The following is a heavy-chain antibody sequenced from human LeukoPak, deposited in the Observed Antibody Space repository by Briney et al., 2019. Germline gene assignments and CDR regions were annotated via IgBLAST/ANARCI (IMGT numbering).Heavy chain of an antibody. D-gene: IGHD6-13*01. CDR3: ARAEPGIAAAVNYYGMDV. V-gene: IGHV3-48*01. CDR2: ISSSSSTI. CDR1: GFTFSSYS. Sequence: GGSLRLSCAACGFTFSSYSMNWVRQAPGKGMEWVSYISSSSSTIYYADSVKGRFTISRDNAKNSLYLQMNSLRAEDTAVYYCARAEPGIAAAVNYYGMDVWGQGTTVTVSS. J-gene: IGHJ6*02.